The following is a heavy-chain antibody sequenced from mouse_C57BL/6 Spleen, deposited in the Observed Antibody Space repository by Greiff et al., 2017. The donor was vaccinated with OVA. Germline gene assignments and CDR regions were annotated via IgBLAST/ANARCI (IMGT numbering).Heavy chain of an antibody. CDR3: ARETTVVPMDY. CDR1: GYAFSSSW. J-gene: IGHJ4*01. V-gene: IGHV1-82*01. CDR2: IYPGDGDT. Sequence: QVQLQQSGPELVKPGASVKISCKASGYAFSSSWMNWVKQRPGKGLEWIGRIYPGDGDTNYNGKFEGKATLTADKSSSTAYMQLSSLTSEDSAVYFCARETTVVPMDYWGQGTSVTVSS. D-gene: IGHD1-1*01.